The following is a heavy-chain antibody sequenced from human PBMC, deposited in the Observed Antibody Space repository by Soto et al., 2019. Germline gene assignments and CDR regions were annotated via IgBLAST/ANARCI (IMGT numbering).Heavy chain of an antibody. Sequence: QVQLVESGGGVVQPGRSLRLSCAASGFTFSSYGMHWVRQAPGKGLEWVAVISYDGSNKYYADSVKGRFTISRDNSTNTLYLQMNSLRAEDTAGYYCAKDPRLDILTGPFDYWGQGTLVTVSS. D-gene: IGHD3-9*01. J-gene: IGHJ4*02. CDR3: AKDPRLDILTGPFDY. CDR1: GFTFSSYG. V-gene: IGHV3-30*18. CDR2: ISYDGSNK.